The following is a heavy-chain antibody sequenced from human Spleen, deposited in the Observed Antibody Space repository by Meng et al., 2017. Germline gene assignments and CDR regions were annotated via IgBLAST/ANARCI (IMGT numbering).Heavy chain of an antibody. CDR2: INEDGSIK. CDR1: GFTLTRYW. CDR3: ASTGDISAAGYLLGDF. V-gene: IGHV3-7*03. Sequence: GGSLRLSCAASGFTLTRYWMGWVRQAPGKGLECVANINEDGSIKNYVNSVKGRFTISRDNTKSSLSLQMNSLTADDTAVYYCASTGDISAAGYLLGDFWGQGTLVTVSS. D-gene: IGHD6-13*01. J-gene: IGHJ4*02.